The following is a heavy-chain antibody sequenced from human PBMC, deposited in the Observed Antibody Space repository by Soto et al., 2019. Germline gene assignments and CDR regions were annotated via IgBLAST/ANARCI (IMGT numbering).Heavy chain of an antibody. J-gene: IGHJ4*02. Sequence: ASVKVSCKTSGYSFTNYGINWVRQAPGQGLEWMGWISPFTGDTHYTQSLQGRITVTTDTSTNTAYMELRSLRSADTAVYYCARSCSGGSCHSDYWGQGTLVTVSS. D-gene: IGHD2-15*01. CDR3: ARSCSGGSCHSDY. V-gene: IGHV1-18*04. CDR2: ISPFTGDT. CDR1: GYSFTNYG.